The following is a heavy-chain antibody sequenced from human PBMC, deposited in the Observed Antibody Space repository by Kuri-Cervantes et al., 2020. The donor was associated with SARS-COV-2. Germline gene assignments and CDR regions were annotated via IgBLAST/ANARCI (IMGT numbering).Heavy chain of an antibody. D-gene: IGHD6-13*01. CDR3: ARRRSGMAAANNWFDP. J-gene: IGHJ5*02. V-gene: IGHV5-51*01. Sequence: GESLKISCKGSGYSFTSYWIGWVRQMPGKGLEWMGIIYPGDSDTRYSPSFQGQVTISADKSISTAYLQWSSLKASDTAMYYCARRRSGMAAANNWFDPWGQGTLVTVSS. CDR1: GYSFTSYW. CDR2: IYPGDSDT.